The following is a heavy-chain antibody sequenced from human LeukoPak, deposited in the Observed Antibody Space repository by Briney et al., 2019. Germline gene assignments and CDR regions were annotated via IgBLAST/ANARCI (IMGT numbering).Heavy chain of an antibody. V-gene: IGHV4-34*01. Sequence: PSETLSLTCAVYGGSFSGYYWSWIRQPPGKGLEWIGEINHSGSTNYNPSLKSRVTTSVDTSKNQFSLKLSSVTAADTAVYYCALTDFWSGYYVDYWGQGTLVTVSS. J-gene: IGHJ4*02. CDR3: ALTDFWSGYYVDY. CDR1: GGSFSGYY. D-gene: IGHD3-3*01. CDR2: INHSGST.